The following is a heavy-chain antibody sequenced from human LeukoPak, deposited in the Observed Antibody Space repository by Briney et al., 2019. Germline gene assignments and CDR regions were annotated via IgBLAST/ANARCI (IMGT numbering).Heavy chain of an antibody. V-gene: IGHV4-61*02. CDR1: GGSLSSGSYY. Sequence: PSETLSLTCTVSGGSLSSGSYYWSWIRQPAGKGLEWIGRIYTSGSTNYNPSLKSRVTISVDTSKNQFSLKLSSVTAADTAVYYCARDRDDFWSAENHWFDPWGQGTLVTVSS. D-gene: IGHD3-3*01. J-gene: IGHJ5*02. CDR3: ARDRDDFWSAENHWFDP. CDR2: IYTSGST.